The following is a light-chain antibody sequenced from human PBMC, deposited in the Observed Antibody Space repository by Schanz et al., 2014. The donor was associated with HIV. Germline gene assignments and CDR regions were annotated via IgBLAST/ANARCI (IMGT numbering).Light chain of an antibody. J-gene: IGKJ1*01. CDR3: QQYGVSPPWT. CDR2: GAS. V-gene: IGKV3-20*01. CDR1: QIISTS. Sequence: PGERVTLSCRTTQIISTSLAWYQQRPGQPPRLLVYGASSRAAGIPDRFSGSGSGTDFTLTINRLEPEDFAVYYCQQYGVSPPWTFAQGTKVEIK.